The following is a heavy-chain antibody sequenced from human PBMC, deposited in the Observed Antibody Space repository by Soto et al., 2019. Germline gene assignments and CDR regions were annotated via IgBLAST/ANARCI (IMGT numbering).Heavy chain of an antibody. CDR1: GFTFSNAW. D-gene: IGHD3-22*01. Sequence: GGSLRLSCAASGFTFSNAWMSWVRQAPGKGLEWVGRIKGEADGGTTDYTAPVKGRITISRDHSKDTLYLHMNSLKTEDTAVYYCTTGLSNGYYNFDYWGQGTPVTVSS. CDR3: TTGLSNGYYNFDY. V-gene: IGHV3-15*01. CDR2: IKGEADGGTT. J-gene: IGHJ4*02.